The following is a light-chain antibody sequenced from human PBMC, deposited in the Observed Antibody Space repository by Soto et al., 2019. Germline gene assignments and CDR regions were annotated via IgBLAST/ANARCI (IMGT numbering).Light chain of an antibody. CDR3: QQFYGAHQT. J-gene: IGKJ1*01. CDR2: STS. Sequence: DIQITQSPSSLSASVGYRVTITCRSSQTINNYLNWYLQRPGKAPVLLLYSTSTLQSGAPSRFSGRRSGKDLNLTISTLQPEDFATYYFQQFYGAHQTFVRGTKVDIX. V-gene: IGKV1-39*01. CDR1: QTINNY.